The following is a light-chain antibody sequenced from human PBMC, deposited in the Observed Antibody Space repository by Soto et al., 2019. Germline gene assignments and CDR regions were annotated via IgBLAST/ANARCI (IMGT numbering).Light chain of an antibody. J-gene: IGKJ1*01. CDR1: RSLVYSDGNAY. CDR3: MQGTHWRQT. CDR2: KAS. V-gene: IGKV2-30*01. Sequence: DVVMTQSPLSLPVTLGQPASISCRSSRSLVYSDGNAYLNWFHQRPGQSPRRLIYKASNRDSGVPDRCSGSGAGTDCTLHNNRVEAEDVGVYYCMQGTHWRQTFGRGTRVK.